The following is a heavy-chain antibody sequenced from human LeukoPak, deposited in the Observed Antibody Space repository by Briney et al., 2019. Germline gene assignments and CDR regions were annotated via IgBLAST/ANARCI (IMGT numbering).Heavy chain of an antibody. D-gene: IGHD2-8*02. Sequence: PGGSLRLSCAASGFTFSSYSMNWVRQAPGKGLEWVSYISGSGSTTYYADSVKGRFTISRDDAEKSLSLETNTLRAEDTAVYYCARSSGGGVGIYYYGMDVWGQGTTVTVPS. J-gene: IGHJ6*02. CDR1: GFTFSSYS. V-gene: IGHV3-48*04. CDR2: ISGSGSTT. CDR3: ARSSGGGVGIYYYGMDV.